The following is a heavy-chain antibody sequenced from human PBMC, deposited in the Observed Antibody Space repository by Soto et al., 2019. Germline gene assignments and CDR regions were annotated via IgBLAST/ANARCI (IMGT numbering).Heavy chain of an antibody. V-gene: IGHV1-69*01. D-gene: IGHD3-22*01. CDR1: GGTFSSYA. CDR2: IIPIFGTA. Sequence: QVQLVQSGAEVKKPGSSVKVSCQASGGTFSSYAISWVRQAPGQGLGWMGGIIPIFGTANYAQKFQGRVTITADESTSTAYMELSSLRSEDTAVYYCATDSSHYGMDVWGQGTTVTVSS. CDR3: ATDSSHYGMDV. J-gene: IGHJ6*02.